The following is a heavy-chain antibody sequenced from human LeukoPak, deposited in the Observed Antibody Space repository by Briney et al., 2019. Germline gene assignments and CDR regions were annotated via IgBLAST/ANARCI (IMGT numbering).Heavy chain of an antibody. V-gene: IGHV3-7*01. J-gene: IGHJ4*02. D-gene: IGHD3-10*01. CDR3: ARVYDNTMVRAFDY. Sequence: DSVKGRFTISRDNARNSLYLQMDSLRAEDTAVYYCARVYDNTMVRAFDYWGQGTLVTVSS.